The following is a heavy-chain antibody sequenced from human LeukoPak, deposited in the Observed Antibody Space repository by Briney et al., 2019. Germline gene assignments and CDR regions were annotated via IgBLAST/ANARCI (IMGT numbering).Heavy chain of an antibody. J-gene: IGHJ4*02. CDR1: GYTFTSYG. V-gene: IGHV1-18*01. Sequence: EASVKVSCKASGYTFTSYGISWVRQAPGQGLEWMGWISAYNGNTNYAQKLQGRVTMTTDTSTSTAYMELSSLRSEDTAVYYCATGLGATYADYFDYWGQGTLVTVSS. D-gene: IGHD1-26*01. CDR2: ISAYNGNT. CDR3: ATGLGATYADYFDY.